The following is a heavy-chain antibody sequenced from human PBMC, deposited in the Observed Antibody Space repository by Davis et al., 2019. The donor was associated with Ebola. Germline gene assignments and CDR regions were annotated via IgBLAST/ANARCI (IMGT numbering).Heavy chain of an antibody. J-gene: IGHJ5*02. CDR1: GGSISTGGYS. D-gene: IGHD5-12*01. V-gene: IGHV4-30-2*01. CDR2: IYHTGST. Sequence: SETLSLTCTVSGGSISTGGYSWSWIRRPPGKGLEWIGSIYHTGSTYYSPSLKSRVTVSLDTSKNQFSLTVKSVTAADTAVYYCAGFDYWFDPWGQGTLVTVSS. CDR3: AGFDYWFDP.